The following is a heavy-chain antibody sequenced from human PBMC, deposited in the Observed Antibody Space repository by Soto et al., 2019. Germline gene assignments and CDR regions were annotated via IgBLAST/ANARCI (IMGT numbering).Heavy chain of an antibody. CDR3: VKDISGAYSGPNYDA. Sequence: GGSLRLSCAASGFTFGYYWMSWVRQAPGKGLEWLATIKWDASEKKYVDSVKGRFTMSRDNAKNSVYLQMTSLRPEDTALYYCVKDISGAYSGPNYDAWGQGTLVTVS. CDR2: IKWDASEK. V-gene: IGHV3-7*03. D-gene: IGHD1-26*01. J-gene: IGHJ4*02. CDR1: GFTFGYYW.